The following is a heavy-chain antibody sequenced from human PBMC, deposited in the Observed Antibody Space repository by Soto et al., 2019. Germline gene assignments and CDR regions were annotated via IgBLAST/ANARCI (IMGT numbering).Heavy chain of an antibody. CDR1: GGSFSGYY. D-gene: IGHD2-2*01. Sequence: QVQLQQWGAGLLKPSETLSLTCAVYGGSFSGYYWSWIRQPPGKGLEWIGEINHSGSTNYNPSLKIRVTISVDTSKTQFSLKLSSVTAADTAVYYCARGYRHCSSTSCYARAGYYYYYMDVWGKGTTVTVSS. CDR3: ARGYRHCSSTSCYARAGYYYYYMDV. J-gene: IGHJ6*03. V-gene: IGHV4-34*01. CDR2: INHSGST.